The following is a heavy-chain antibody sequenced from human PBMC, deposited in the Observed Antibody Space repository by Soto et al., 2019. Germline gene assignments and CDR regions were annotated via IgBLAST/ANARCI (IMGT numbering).Heavy chain of an antibody. J-gene: IGHJ6*03. CDR2: ISGSGGST. V-gene: IGHV3-23*01. CDR1: GFTFSSYA. CDR3: AKAFYDFWSGSHPHYYMDV. D-gene: IGHD3-3*01. Sequence: GGSLRLSCAASGFTFSSYAMSWVRQAPGKGLEWVSAISGSGGSTYYADSVKGRFTISRDNSKNTLYLQMNSLRAEDTAVYYCAKAFYDFWSGSHPHYYMDVWGKGTTVTVSS.